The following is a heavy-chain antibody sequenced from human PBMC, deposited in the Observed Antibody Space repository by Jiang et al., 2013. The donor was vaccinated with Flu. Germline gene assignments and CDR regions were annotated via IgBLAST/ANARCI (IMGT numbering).Heavy chain of an antibody. CDR2: IHHSGST. J-gene: IGHJ4*02. CDR3: AKWGGTGFGVAYFDD. Sequence: SYFWNWIRQTPREGGLEWIGQIHHSGSTHYNASLKSRVTMSLDTSTNQFSLRLNTVTATDTAVYYCAKWGGTGFGVAYFDDWGQGALVTVPS. V-gene: IGHV4-59*08. CDR1: SYF. D-gene: IGHD3-10*01.